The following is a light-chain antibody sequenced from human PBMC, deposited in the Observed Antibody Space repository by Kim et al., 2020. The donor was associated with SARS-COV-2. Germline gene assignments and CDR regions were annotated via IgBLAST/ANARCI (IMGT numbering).Light chain of an antibody. Sequence: EIVMTQSPATLSVSPGERATLSCRASQSVSSNLAWYQQKPGQAPRLLIYDTSTRATGIPTRFSGSGSGTEFTLTISSLQSEDFAVYYCQQYNNWPLYTFGQGNKLEI. J-gene: IGKJ2*01. V-gene: IGKV3-15*01. CDR1: QSVSSN. CDR3: QQYNNWPLYT. CDR2: DTS.